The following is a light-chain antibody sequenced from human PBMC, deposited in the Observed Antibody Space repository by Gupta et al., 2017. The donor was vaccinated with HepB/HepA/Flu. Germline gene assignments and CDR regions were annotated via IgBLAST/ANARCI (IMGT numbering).Light chain of an antibody. J-gene: IGLJ2*01. Sequence: SYVLTQPPSASVAPGKTARITRGGNNIGSKSVHWYQQKPGQAPVLVVYDDSDRPSGIPERFSGSNSGNTATLTISRVEAGDEADYYCQVWDSETDHPEVVFGGGTKLTVL. CDR1: NIGSKS. V-gene: IGLV3-21*03. CDR2: DDS. CDR3: QVWDSETDHPEVV.